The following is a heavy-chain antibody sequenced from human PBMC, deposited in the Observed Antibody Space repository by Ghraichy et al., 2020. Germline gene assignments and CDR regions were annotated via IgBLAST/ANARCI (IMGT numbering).Heavy chain of an antibody. D-gene: IGHD3-22*01. CDR3: AKEHYYDSSPPDDAFDI. CDR2: IRYDGGNK. CDR1: GFTFSSYG. V-gene: IGHV3-30*02. Sequence: GGSLRLSCAASGFTFSSYGMYWVRQAPGKGLEWVAFIRYDGGNKYYADSVKGRFTISRDNANNTLYLQMNSLRAEDTAVYYCAKEHYYDSSPPDDAFDIWGQGTMVTVSS. J-gene: IGHJ3*02.